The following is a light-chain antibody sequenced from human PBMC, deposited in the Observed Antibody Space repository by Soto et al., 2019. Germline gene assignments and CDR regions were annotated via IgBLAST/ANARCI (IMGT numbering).Light chain of an antibody. CDR2: GAS. Sequence: EIVLMQSPGTLSLSPGDRATLSCRASQSVSSNYLAWYQQKLGQAPRLLIYGASIRATGIPDRFSGSGSGTDFTLTISRLEPEDFAVYYCQHYASSPLTFGGGTKVEIK. CDR3: QHYASSPLT. J-gene: IGKJ4*01. CDR1: QSVSSNY. V-gene: IGKV3-20*01.